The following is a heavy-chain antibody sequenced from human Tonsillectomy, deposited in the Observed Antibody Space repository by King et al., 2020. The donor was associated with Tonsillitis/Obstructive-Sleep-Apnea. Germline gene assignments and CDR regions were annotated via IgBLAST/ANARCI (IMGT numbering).Heavy chain of an antibody. V-gene: IGHV4-59*01. Sequence: MQLQESGPGLVKPSETLSLTCNVSGGSISSYYWSWIRQPPGEGLEWIGYIYYSGSTNYNPSLKSRVTISVDTSKNQFSLKLSSVTAADTAVYYCARVGVALAGYSYYGMDVWGQGTTVTVSS. CDR2: IYYSGST. CDR1: GGSISSYY. J-gene: IGHJ6*02. D-gene: IGHD6-19*01. CDR3: ARVGVALAGYSYYGMDV.